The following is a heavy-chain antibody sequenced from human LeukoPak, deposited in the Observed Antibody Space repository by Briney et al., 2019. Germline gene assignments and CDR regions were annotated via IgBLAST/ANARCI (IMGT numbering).Heavy chain of an antibody. CDR3: ARSDSGYYYYYYMDV. Sequence: SVKVSCKASGGTFSSYAISWVRQAPGRGLEWMGGIIPIFGTANYAQKFQGRVTITTDESTSTAYMELSSLRSEDTAVYYCARSDSGYYYYYYMDVWGQGTLVTVSS. J-gene: IGHJ6*03. V-gene: IGHV1-69*05. D-gene: IGHD5-12*01. CDR1: GGTFSSYA. CDR2: IIPIFGTA.